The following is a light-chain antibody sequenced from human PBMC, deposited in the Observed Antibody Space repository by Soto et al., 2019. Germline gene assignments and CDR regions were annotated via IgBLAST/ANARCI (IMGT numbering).Light chain of an antibody. CDR2: TAS. CDR3: QQYNNWPWT. V-gene: IGKV3-15*01. J-gene: IGKJ1*01. CDR1: QSISDT. Sequence: EIVRTQSPATLSVSPGGRATLSCRASQSISDTLAWYQQKPGQAPRLLIYTASRGATGSPARFSGSGSGTDFTLTISSLQSEDFAVYYCQQYNNWPWTFGQGTKVDIK.